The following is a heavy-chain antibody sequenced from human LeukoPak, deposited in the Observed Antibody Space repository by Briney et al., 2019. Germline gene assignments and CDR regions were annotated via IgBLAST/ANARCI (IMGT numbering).Heavy chain of an antibody. D-gene: IGHD2-8*01. CDR3: ARDEGCTNGVCFTLFDY. V-gene: IGHV4-34*01. J-gene: IGHJ4*02. CDR1: GGSFSGYY. CDR2: INHSGST. Sequence: KPSETLSLTCAVYGGSFSGYYWSWIRQPPGKGLEWIGEINHSGSTNYNPSLKSRVTISVDTSQNQFSLKLSSVTAADTAVYYCARDEGCTNGVCFTLFDYWGQGILGTVSS.